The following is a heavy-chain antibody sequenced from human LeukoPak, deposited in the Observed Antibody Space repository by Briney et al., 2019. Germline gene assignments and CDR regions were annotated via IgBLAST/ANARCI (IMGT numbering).Heavy chain of an antibody. CDR2: MNPYSGYT. Sequence: ASVKVSCKASGYTFISYDINWVRQATGQGLECMGWMNPYSGYTGYAQKFQGRVTMTRNTSISTAYMDLSSLTSEDTAVYFCALGPATYSYSHMDVWGQGTTVTVSS. J-gene: IGHJ6*02. V-gene: IGHV1-8*02. CDR1: GYTFISYD. CDR3: ALGPATYSYSHMDV.